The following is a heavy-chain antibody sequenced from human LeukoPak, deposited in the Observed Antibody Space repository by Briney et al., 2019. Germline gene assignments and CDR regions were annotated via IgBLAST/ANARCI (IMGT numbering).Heavy chain of an antibody. D-gene: IGHD4-17*01. CDR1: GGSISSYY. Sequence: SETLSLTCTVSGGSISSYYWSWIRQPPGKGLEWIGYIFYSGSTNCNPSLKSRVTISVDRSKNQFSLRLSSVTAADAAMYYCARFYGDYQNYFDYWGQGTLVTVSS. J-gene: IGHJ4*02. CDR2: IFYSGST. V-gene: IGHV4-59*12. CDR3: ARFYGDYQNYFDY.